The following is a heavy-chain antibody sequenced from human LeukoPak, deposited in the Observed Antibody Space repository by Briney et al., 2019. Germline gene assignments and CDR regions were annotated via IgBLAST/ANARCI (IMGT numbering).Heavy chain of an antibody. CDR3: AREWYCSSTSCPFDY. CDR1: GYTFTSYG. D-gene: IGHD2-2*01. V-gene: IGHV1-18*01. J-gene: IGHJ4*02. CDR2: ISAYNGNT. Sequence: GASVKVSCKASGYTFTSYGISWVRQAPGQGLEWMGWISAYNGNTNYAQKLQGRVTMTTDTSTSTAYMELRSLRSDDTAVYYCAREWYCSSTSCPFDYWGQGTLVTVSP.